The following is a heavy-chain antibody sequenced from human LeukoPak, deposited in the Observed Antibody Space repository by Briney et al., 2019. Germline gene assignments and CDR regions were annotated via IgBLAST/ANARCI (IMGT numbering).Heavy chain of an antibody. CDR1: GGSISSGGYS. V-gene: IGHV4-31*03. J-gene: IGHJ4*02. D-gene: IGHD5-18*01. Sequence: SETLSLTCTVSGGSISSGGYSWSWLRQHPGKGLEWIEYIYYSGSTYYNPSLKSRVTISVDTSKNQFSLKLSSVTAADTAVYYCARGRDSYGLVPDYFDYWGQGTLVTVSS. CDR2: IYYSGST. CDR3: ARGRDSYGLVPDYFDY.